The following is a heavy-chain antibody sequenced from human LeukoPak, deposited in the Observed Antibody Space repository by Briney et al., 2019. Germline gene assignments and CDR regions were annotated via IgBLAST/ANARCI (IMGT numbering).Heavy chain of an antibody. V-gene: IGHV4-4*07. CDR3: ARVKYSYAPRAFDI. CDR2: IYTSGST. Sequence: SETLSLTCTVSGGSISSYYWSWIRQPAGKGLEWIGRIYTSGSTNYNPSLKSRVTVSVDTSKNQFSLKLSSVTAADTAVYYCARVKYSYAPRAFDIWGQGTMVTVSS. D-gene: IGHD5-18*01. J-gene: IGHJ3*02. CDR1: GGSISSYY.